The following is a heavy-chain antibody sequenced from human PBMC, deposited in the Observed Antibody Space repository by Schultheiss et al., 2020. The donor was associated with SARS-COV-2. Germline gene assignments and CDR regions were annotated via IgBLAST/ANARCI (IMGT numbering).Heavy chain of an antibody. CDR1: GYSFTSHW. V-gene: IGHV5-51*01. Sequence: GGSLRLSCKGSGYSFTSHWIGWVRQKTGKGLEWMGSIYPGDSDTRYSPSFQGQVTISADKSISTAYLQWSSLKASDTAMYYCARSVERSGWAGGNYWGQGTLVTVSS. CDR2: IYPGDSDT. J-gene: IGHJ4*02. D-gene: IGHD6-19*01. CDR3: ARSVERSGWAGGNY.